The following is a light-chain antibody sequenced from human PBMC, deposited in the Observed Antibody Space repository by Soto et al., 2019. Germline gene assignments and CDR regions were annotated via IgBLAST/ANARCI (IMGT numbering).Light chain of an antibody. CDR3: SSYTTSNTYV. V-gene: IGLV2-18*02. CDR2: EVS. CDR1: SSDVGSYNS. J-gene: IGLJ1*01. Sequence: QSALTQPPSVSGSPGQSVTISCTGTSSDVGSYNSVSWYQRPPGTVPKLMIYEVSNRPSGVPDRFSGSKSGNTASLTISGLQAEDEADYYCSSYTTSNTYVFGTGTKLTVL.